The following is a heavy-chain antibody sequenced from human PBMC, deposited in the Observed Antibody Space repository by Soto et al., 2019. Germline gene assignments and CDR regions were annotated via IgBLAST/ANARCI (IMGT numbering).Heavy chain of an antibody. D-gene: IGHD6-13*01. Sequence: EVQLVESGGGLAQPGGSLRLSCAASGFIFGDYSMNWVRQAPGKGLEWLSYISRSGGQTFYADSVKGRFSISRDNAKNSLSLQMNSLRDEDTALYYCARDNRWAFDIWGQGTVVTVSS. CDR3: ARDNRWAFDI. V-gene: IGHV3-48*02. J-gene: IGHJ3*02. CDR2: ISRSGGQT. CDR1: GFIFGDYS.